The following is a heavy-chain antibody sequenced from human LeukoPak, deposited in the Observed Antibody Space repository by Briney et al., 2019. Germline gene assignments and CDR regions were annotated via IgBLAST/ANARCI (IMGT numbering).Heavy chain of an antibody. CDR3: ARDMVRGRNTNYYYYMDV. Sequence: GASVKVSCKASGGTFSSYAISWVRQAPGQGLEWMGGIIPIFGTANYAQKFQGRVTITADESTSTAYMELSSLRSEDTAVYYCARDMVRGRNTNYYYYMDVWGKGTTVTISS. D-gene: IGHD3-10*01. V-gene: IGHV1-69*13. J-gene: IGHJ6*03. CDR2: IIPIFGTA. CDR1: GGTFSSYA.